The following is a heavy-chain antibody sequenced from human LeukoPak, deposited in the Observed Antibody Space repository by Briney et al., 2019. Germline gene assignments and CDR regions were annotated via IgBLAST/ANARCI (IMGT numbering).Heavy chain of an antibody. V-gene: IGHV3-21*01. CDR3: ARTLALFDY. J-gene: IGHJ4*02. D-gene: IGHD6-13*01. Sequence: GRSLRLSCAASGFTFSNFAMHWVRQAPGKGLEWVSSISSSSSYIYYADSVKGRFTISRDNAKNSLYLQMNSLRAGDTAVYYCARTLALFDYWGQGTLVTVSS. CDR1: GFTFSNFA. CDR2: ISSSSSYI.